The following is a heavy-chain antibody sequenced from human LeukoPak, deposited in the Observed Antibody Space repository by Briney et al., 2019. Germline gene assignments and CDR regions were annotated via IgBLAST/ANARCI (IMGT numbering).Heavy chain of an antibody. D-gene: IGHD3/OR15-3a*01. Sequence: GGSLRLSCAASGFTFSSYAMHWVRQAPGKGLEWVAVISYDGSNKYYADSVKGRFTISRDNSKNTLYLQMNSLRAEDTAVYYCARDLAWGNYYYYMDVWGKGTTVTVSS. CDR1: GFTFSSYA. CDR3: ARDLAWGNYYYYMDV. CDR2: ISYDGSNK. J-gene: IGHJ6*03. V-gene: IGHV3-30*01.